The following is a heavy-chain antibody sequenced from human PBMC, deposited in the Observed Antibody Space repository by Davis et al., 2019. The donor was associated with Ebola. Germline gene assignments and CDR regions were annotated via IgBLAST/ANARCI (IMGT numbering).Heavy chain of an antibody. Sequence: MPSEPLSPTCRVPGGSISSNDWWSWVRPAPGQGLDWIREIHQSGSANYNPSLKSRLIISLDKSKNDFSLKLSSVTAADTAVYYCARHFRGLSRWGQGTLVTVSS. D-gene: IGHD3-10*01. V-gene: IGHV4-4*02. CDR2: IHQSGSA. CDR1: GGSISSNDW. J-gene: IGHJ4*02. CDR3: ARHFRGLSR.